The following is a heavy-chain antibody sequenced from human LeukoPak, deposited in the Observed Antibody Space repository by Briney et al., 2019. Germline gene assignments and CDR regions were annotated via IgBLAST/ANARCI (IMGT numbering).Heavy chain of an antibody. CDR2: IYHSGST. CDR3: ARAESSSRYSY. CDR1: GGSISSGGYF. D-gene: IGHD6-13*01. J-gene: IGHJ4*02. V-gene: IGHV4-30-2*01. Sequence: SQTLSLTCAASGGSISSGGYFWNWIRQPPGKGLEWIGYIYHSGSTSYNPSLKSRVTISVDRSKTQFSLRLSSVTAADTAVYYCARAESSSRYSYWGQGILVTVSS.